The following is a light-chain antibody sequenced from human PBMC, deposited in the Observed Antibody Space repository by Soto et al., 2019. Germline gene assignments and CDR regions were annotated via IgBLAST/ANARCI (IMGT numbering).Light chain of an antibody. CDR1: SSNIGAGYD. CDR3: QSYDSRLSGYVV. CDR2: ANS. J-gene: IGLJ2*01. V-gene: IGLV1-40*01. Sequence: QSVLTQPPSVSGAPGQTVTISCTGGSSNIGAGYDVHWYQQIPGTAPKLLIYANSNRPSGVPDRFSGSKSGTSASLAVTGLQAEDEADYYCQSYDSRLSGYVVFGGGIKLTVL.